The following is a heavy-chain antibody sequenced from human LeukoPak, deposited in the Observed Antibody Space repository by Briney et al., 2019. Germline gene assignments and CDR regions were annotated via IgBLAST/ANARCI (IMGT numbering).Heavy chain of an antibody. J-gene: IGHJ5*02. V-gene: IGHV1-46*01. CDR1: GYTFTSYY. CDR2: INPSGGST. Sequence: ASVKVSCKASGYTFTSYYMHWVRQAPGQGLEWMGIINPSGGSTSYAQKFQGRVTMTRDTSTSTVYMELSRLRSDDTAVYYCARGDFGRIAVAGPFDPWGQGTLVTVSS. D-gene: IGHD6-19*01. CDR3: ARGDFGRIAVAGPFDP.